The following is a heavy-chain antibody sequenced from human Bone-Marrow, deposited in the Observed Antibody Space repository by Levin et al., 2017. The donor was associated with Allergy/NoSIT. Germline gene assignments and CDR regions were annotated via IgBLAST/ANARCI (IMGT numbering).Heavy chain of an antibody. CDR1: GYNFMSYG. D-gene: IGHD7-27*01. V-gene: IGHV1-18*01. Sequence: ASVKVSCKASGYNFMSYGISWVRQAPGQGPEWMGWISAYNGHTNYAEKLLGRVTITRDTSTNTAHMELRSLRSDDTAVYYCTRDYSTGVFGYWGQGTLVTVSS. J-gene: IGHJ4*02. CDR3: TRDYSTGVFGY. CDR2: ISAYNGHT.